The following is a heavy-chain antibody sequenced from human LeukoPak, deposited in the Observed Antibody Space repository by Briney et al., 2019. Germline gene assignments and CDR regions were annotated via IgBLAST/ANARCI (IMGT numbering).Heavy chain of an antibody. Sequence: GGSLRLSCAASGFTVSFNYMSWVRQAPGQGLEWISVIYSGGSTYYADSVKGRFTISRDDSKNTLYLQMNSLRAEDTALYYCARAQWRTYSYYYTDVWGQGTTVTVSS. V-gene: IGHV3-53*01. CDR1: GFTVSFNY. J-gene: IGHJ6*03. CDR2: IYSGGST. D-gene: IGHD6-19*01. CDR3: ARAQWRTYSYYYTDV.